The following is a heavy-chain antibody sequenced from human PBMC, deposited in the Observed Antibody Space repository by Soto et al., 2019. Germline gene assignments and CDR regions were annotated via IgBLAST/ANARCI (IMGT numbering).Heavy chain of an antibody. CDR3: ARVGPWVPYYYDSSPYTFENWFDP. D-gene: IGHD3-22*01. V-gene: IGHV4-38-2*01. Sequence: ETLSLTCAVSGYSISSGYYWGWLRQPPGKGLEWIGSIFHVGSTYYNPSLNCLVTLSIDMTNNHVSLLLNSVAAADTAVYYCARVGPWVPYYYDSSPYTFENWFDPWGQGTLVTVSS. CDR2: IFHVGST. J-gene: IGHJ5*02. CDR1: GYSISSGYY.